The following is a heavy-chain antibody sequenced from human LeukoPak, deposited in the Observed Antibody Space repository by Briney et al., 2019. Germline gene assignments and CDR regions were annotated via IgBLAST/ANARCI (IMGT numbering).Heavy chain of an antibody. CDR3: ARDRGDHFDY. CDR2: ISGSGGST. CDR1: GFTVSSNH. V-gene: IGHV3-23*01. J-gene: IGHJ4*02. Sequence: GGSLRLSCAASGFTVSSNHMNWVRQAPGKGLEWVSAISGSGGSTYYADSVKGRFTISRDNSKNTLYLQMNSLRAEDTAVYYCARDRGDHFDYWGQGTLVTVSS. D-gene: IGHD4-17*01.